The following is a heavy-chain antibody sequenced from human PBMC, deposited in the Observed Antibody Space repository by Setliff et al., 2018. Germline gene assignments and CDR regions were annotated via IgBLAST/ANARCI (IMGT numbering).Heavy chain of an antibody. CDR2: IQTIGST. CDR1: GGSISSGSYY. D-gene: IGHD2-15*01. CDR3: ARGGGGKPFDY. J-gene: IGHJ4*02. V-gene: IGHV4-61*09. Sequence: SETLSLTCTVSGGSISSGSYYWNWIRQPAEKGLEWIGHIQTIGSTNYNPSLRSRVTISVDTSKNQFSLKLSSVTAADTAVYYCARGGGGKPFDYWGQGTLVTVSS.